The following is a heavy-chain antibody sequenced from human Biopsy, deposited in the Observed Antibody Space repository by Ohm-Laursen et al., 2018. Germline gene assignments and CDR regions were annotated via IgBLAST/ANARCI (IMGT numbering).Heavy chain of an antibody. CDR2: IYITGET. V-gene: IGHV4-4*07. D-gene: IGHD3-10*01. CDR3: ARAPPLIRGVVESWFNP. Sequence: TLSLTCTVSGGYISHYYWTWIRQPAGQGLEWIGRIYITGETDYNPSLKSRVTMSVDSSKKQFSLKLKSVTAADTAIYYCARAPPLIRGVVESWFNPWGQGILVTVSS. J-gene: IGHJ5*02. CDR1: GGYISHYY.